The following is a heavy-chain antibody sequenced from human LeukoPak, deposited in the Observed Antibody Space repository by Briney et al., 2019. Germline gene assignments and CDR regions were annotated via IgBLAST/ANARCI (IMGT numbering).Heavy chain of an antibody. CDR1: GYTFTGYY. V-gene: IGHV1-2*02. CDR2: INPNSGGT. D-gene: IGHD4-17*01. J-gene: IGHJ4*02. Sequence: ASVKVSCKASGYTFTGYYMHWVRQAPGQGLEWMGWINPNSGGTNYAQKFQGRVTMTTDTSTNTAYMELRSLKSDDTAMYYCARAPVYADHDYWGQGTLVTVSS. CDR3: ARAPVYADHDY.